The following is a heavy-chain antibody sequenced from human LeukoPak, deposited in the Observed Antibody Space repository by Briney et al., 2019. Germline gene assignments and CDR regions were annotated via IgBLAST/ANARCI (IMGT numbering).Heavy chain of an antibody. V-gene: IGHV3-74*01. CDR1: GFTFSSYW. D-gene: IGHD1-26*01. CDR3: ARRGASTGAFDI. Sequence: GGSLRLSCAASGFTFSSYWMHWVRQVPGKGLVWVSRINSDGSSTSYADSVKGRFTISRDNAKNTLYLQMNSLRAEDTAVYYCARRGASTGAFDIWGQGTMVTVSS. J-gene: IGHJ3*02. CDR2: INSDGSST.